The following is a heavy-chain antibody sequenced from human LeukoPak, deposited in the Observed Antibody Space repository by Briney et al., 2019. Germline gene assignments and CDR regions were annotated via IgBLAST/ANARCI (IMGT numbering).Heavy chain of an antibody. D-gene: IGHD2-15*01. CDR3: AKGRGYCTGGSCYSDY. V-gene: IGHV3-23*01. CDR1: GFTFSSYA. CDR2: ISGSGGST. Sequence: GGSLRLSCAASGFTFSSYAMSWVRQAPGKGLGWVSAISGSGGSTYYADSVKGRFTISRDNSKNTLYLQMNSLRVEDTAIYYCAKGRGYCTGGSCYSDYWGQGTLVTVSS. J-gene: IGHJ4*02.